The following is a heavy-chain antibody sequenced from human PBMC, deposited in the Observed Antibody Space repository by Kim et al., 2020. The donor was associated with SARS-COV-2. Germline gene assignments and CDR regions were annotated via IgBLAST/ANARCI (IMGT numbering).Heavy chain of an antibody. J-gene: IGHJ4*02. CDR2: INAGNGNT. V-gene: IGHV1-3*01. Sequence: ASVKVSCKASGYTFTSYAMHWVRQAPGQRLEWMGWINAGNGNTKYSQKFQGRVTITRDTSASTAYMELSSLRSEDTAVYYCARQTFPSEPPSIAAADLLDYWGQGTLVTVSS. CDR1: GYTFTSYA. D-gene: IGHD6-13*01. CDR3: ARQTFPSEPPSIAAADLLDY.